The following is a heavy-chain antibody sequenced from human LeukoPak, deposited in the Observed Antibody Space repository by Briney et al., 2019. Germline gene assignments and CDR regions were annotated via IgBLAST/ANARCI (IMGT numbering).Heavy chain of an antibody. J-gene: IGHJ5*02. CDR2: IYHSGST. Sequence: PSETLSLTCAVSGGSISSGGYSWSWIRQPPGKGLEWIGYIYHSGSTYYNPSLKSRVTISVDRSKNQFSLKLSSVTAADTAVYYCAREGVGDWSNWFDPWGLGTLVTVSS. D-gene: IGHD3/OR15-3a*01. CDR3: AREGVGDWSNWFDP. CDR1: GGSISSGGYS. V-gene: IGHV4-30-2*01.